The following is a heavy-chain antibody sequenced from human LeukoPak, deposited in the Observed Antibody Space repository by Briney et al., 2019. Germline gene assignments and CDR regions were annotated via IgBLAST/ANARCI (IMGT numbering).Heavy chain of an antibody. CDR1: GGSISSYY. Sequence: SETLSLTCTVSGGSISSYYWSWIRQPPGKGLEWIGYIYTSGSTNYNPSLKSRVTISVDTSKNQFFLKLSSVTAADTAVYYCARASGSYWTGTISDYWGQGTLVTVSS. CDR2: IYTSGST. CDR3: ARASGSYWTGTISDY. J-gene: IGHJ4*02. V-gene: IGHV4-4*09. D-gene: IGHD1-26*01.